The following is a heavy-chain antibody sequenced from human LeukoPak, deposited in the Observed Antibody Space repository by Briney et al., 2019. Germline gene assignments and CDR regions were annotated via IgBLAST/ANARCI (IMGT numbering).Heavy chain of an antibody. CDR2: ISGSGGST. CDR3: ARGSYEAYYYGSGSYSDHDY. D-gene: IGHD3-10*01. CDR1: GFTFSSYA. J-gene: IGHJ4*02. V-gene: IGHV3-23*01. Sequence: GASLRLSCAASGFTFSSYAMSWVRQAPGKGLEWVSAISGSGGSTYYADSVKGRFTISRDNSKNTLYLQMNSLRAEDTAVYYCARGSYEAYYYGSGSYSDHDYWGQGTPVTVSS.